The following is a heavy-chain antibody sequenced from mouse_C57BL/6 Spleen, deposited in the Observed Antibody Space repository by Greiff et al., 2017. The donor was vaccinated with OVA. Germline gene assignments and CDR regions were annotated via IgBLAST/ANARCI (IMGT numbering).Heavy chain of an antibody. J-gene: IGHJ3*01. CDR1: GFSLTSYG. CDR3: AKNFDYAGGFAY. D-gene: IGHD2-4*01. CDR2: IWSGGST. Sequence: VQLQQSGPGLVQPSQSLSITCTVSGFSLTSYGVHWVRQPPGKDLEWLGVIWSGGSTDYNAAFISRLSISKDNSKSQVFFQMNSLQADDTAIYYCAKNFDYAGGFAYWGQGTLVTVSA. V-gene: IGHV2-4*01.